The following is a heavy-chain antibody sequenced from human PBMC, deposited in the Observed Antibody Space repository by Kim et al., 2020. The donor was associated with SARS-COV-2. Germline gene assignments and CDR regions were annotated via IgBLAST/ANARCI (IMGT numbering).Heavy chain of an antibody. V-gene: IGHV4-59*13. CDR2: IYYSGST. Sequence: SETLSLTCTVSGGSISSYYWSWIRQPPGKGLEWIGYIYYSGSTNYNPSLKSRVTISVDTSKNQFSLKLSSVTAADTAVYYCARDRGLGGDWEFDYWGQGTLVTVSS. D-gene: IGHD2-21*01. CDR1: GGSISSYY. J-gene: IGHJ4*02. CDR3: ARDRGLGGDWEFDY.